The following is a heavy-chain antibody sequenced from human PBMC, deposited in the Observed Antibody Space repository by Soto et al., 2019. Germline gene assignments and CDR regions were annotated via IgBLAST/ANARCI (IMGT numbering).Heavy chain of an antibody. CDR2: ISRSSSYT. Sequence: PGGSLRLSCAASGFTFSDYYMIWVRQAPGKGLEWVSYISRSSSYTNYADSLRGRFTISRDNAKNSLFLQMNSLRADDTALYYCARGPPENSKTWSPRTDYWGQGTLVTVSS. CDR3: ARGPPENSKTWSPRTDY. V-gene: IGHV3-11*06. J-gene: IGHJ4*02. CDR1: GFTFSDYY. D-gene: IGHD2-8*02.